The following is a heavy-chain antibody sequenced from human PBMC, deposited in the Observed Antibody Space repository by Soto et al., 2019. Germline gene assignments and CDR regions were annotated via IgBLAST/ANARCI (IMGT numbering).Heavy chain of an antibody. J-gene: IGHJ3*02. CDR2: INHSGST. D-gene: IGHD6-13*01. CDR1: GGSFSGYY. Sequence: SETLSLTCAVYGGSFSGYYWSWIRQPPGKGLEWIGEINHSGSTNYNPSLKSRVTISVDTSKNQFSLKLSSVTAADTAVYYCARAKTKSWTWYAFDIWGQGTMVTVSS. CDR3: ARAKTKSWTWYAFDI. V-gene: IGHV4-34*01.